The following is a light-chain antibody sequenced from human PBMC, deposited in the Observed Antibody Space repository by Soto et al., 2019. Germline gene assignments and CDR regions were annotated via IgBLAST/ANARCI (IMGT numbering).Light chain of an antibody. J-gene: IGLJ1*01. CDR2: VVS. CDR1: SSDVGAYDY. CDR3: SLYTSSDTPCV. V-gene: IGLV2-14*01. Sequence: QSVLTQPASVSGSPGQSITISCTGTSSDVGAYDYVSWYQQHPDKAPKLIIYVVSNRPSGVSNRFSGSKSGNTASLTISGPQAEDEADYYCSLYTSSDTPCVFGTGTKLTVL.